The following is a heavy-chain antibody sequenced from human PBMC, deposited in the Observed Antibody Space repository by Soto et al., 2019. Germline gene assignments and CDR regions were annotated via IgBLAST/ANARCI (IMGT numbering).Heavy chain of an antibody. Sequence: LRLSCAASGFTFSSYEMNWVRQAPGKGLEWVSYISSSGSTIYYADSVKGRFTISRDNAKNSLYLQMNSLRAEDTAVYYCAREGLLWFGELIRNYYNFALDVWGQGTTVTVSS. V-gene: IGHV3-48*03. J-gene: IGHJ6*02. CDR3: AREGLLWFGELIRNYYNFALDV. D-gene: IGHD3-10*01. CDR1: GFTFSSYE. CDR2: ISSSGSTI.